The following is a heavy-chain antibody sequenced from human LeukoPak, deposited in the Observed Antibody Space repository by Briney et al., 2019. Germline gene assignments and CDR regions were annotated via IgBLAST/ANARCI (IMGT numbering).Heavy chain of an antibody. CDR2: IYPSGSTT. CDR3: ATEDFDI. Sequence: ASVKVSCKESGNTFTSNYIHWVRQAPGQGLEWMGMIYPSGSTTMYAQKFQGRVTVTRDVSTSTVSMELSSLSSDATALYYCATEDFDIWGQGTMVTVSS. CDR1: GNTFTSNY. J-gene: IGHJ3*02. V-gene: IGHV1-46*01.